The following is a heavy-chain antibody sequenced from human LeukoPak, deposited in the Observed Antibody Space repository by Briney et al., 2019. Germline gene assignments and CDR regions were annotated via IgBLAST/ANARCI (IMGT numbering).Heavy chain of an antibody. CDR2: IYYSGST. V-gene: IGHV4-61*08. CDR1: GGSISSGGYY. D-gene: IGHD6-13*01. Sequence: SETLSLTCTVSGGSISSGGYYWSWIRQPPGKGLEWIGYIYYSGSTNYNPSLKSRVTISVDTSKNQFSLKLSSVTAADTAVYYCASSGYSSSWYVNGYFQHWGQGTLVTVSS. J-gene: IGHJ1*01. CDR3: ASSGYSSSWYVNGYFQH.